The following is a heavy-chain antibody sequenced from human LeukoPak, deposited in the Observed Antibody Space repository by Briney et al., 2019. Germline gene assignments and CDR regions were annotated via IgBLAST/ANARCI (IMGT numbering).Heavy chain of an antibody. J-gene: IGHJ2*01. Sequence: SETLSLTCTVSGGSISSSSYYWGWIRQPPGKGLEWIGSIYYSGSTYYNPSLKSRVTISVDTSKNQFPLKLSSVTAADTAVYYCARKLGLGEITFGATNIAVAGTRAPWYFDLWGRGTLVTVSS. V-gene: IGHV4-39*06. CDR1: GGSISSSSYY. D-gene: IGHD6-19*01. CDR2: IYYSGST. CDR3: ARKLGLGEITFGATNIAVAGTRAPWYFDL.